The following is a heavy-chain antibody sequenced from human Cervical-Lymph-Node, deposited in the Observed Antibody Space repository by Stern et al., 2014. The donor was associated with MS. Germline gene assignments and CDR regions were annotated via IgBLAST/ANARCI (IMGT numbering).Heavy chain of an antibody. V-gene: IGHV2-5*08. CDR1: GFSLTTSGVS. CDR3: AHRPMESLGRPFDY. D-gene: IGHD1-1*01. Sequence: QVTLKESGPTVVKPTQTLTLTCTFSGFSLTTSGVSVSWIRQPPGKALEWLALIYFDDETRDQPFLRSRLSIPQDTSTNHRGLSKINRHPVETATYYCAHRPMESLGRPFDYWGQGTLVTVSS. J-gene: IGHJ4*02. CDR2: IYFDDET.